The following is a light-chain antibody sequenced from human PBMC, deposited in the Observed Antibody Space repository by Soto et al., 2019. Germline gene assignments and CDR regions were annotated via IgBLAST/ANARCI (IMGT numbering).Light chain of an antibody. CDR2: DDT. J-gene: IGLJ1*01. Sequence: SYELTQPPSVSVAPGQTARMTCGGNNIGGKSVHCYQQRPGQAPALVVYDDTDRPSGIPERFSGSNSGNTATLTISRVEAGDEADYYCQVWDSGSDYVFGTGTKLTVL. V-gene: IGLV3-21*02. CDR1: NIGGKS. CDR3: QVWDSGSDYV.